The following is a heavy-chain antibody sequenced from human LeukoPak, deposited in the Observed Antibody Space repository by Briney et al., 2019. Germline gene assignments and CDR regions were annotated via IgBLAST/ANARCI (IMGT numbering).Heavy chain of an antibody. CDR1: GFTFSGHW. CDR3: MRDRSRAEDD. D-gene: IGHD1-14*01. V-gene: IGHV3-7*01. Sequence: PGGSLRLSCAASGFTFSGHWMRWVRQAPGKGLEWVANINQGGSDKYYVDSVKGRFTISRDNANNLLYMQMNSLRGEGTAVYYCMRDRSRAEDDWGQGTLVTVSS. J-gene: IGHJ4*02. CDR2: INQGGSDK.